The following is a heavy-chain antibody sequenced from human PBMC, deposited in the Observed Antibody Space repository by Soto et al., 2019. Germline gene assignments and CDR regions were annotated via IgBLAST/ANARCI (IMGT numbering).Heavy chain of an antibody. V-gene: IGHV1-69*13. CDR1: GGTFSSYA. CDR2: IIPIFGTA. D-gene: IGHD3-10*01. Sequence: SVKVSCKASGGTFSSYAISWVRQAPGQGLEWMGGIIPIFGTANYAQKFQGRVTITADESTSTAYMELSSLRSEDTAVYYCASPGIATMHDAFDIWGQRTTVTVSS. J-gene: IGHJ3*02. CDR3: ASPGIATMHDAFDI.